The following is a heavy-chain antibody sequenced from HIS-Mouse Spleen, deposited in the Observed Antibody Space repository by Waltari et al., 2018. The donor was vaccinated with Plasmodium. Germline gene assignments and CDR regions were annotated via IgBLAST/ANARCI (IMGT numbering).Heavy chain of an antibody. V-gene: IGHV3-7*01. CDR2: IKQDGSEK. CDR3: ASSWYWYFDL. D-gene: IGHD6-13*01. J-gene: IGHJ2*01. Sequence: EVQLVESGGGLVQPGGSLRLSCAASGFTFSSYWMSWVRQAPGKGREWVANIKQDGSEKYDVDSVKGRFTISRDNAKNSLYLQMNSLRAEDTAVYYCASSWYWYFDLWGRDTLVTVSS. CDR1: GFTFSSYW.